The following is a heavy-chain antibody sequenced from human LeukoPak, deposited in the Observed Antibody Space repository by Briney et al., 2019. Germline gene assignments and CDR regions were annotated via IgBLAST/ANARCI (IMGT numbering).Heavy chain of an antibody. V-gene: IGHV4-39*07. CDR1: GGSISSSSYP. D-gene: IGHD3-3*02. Sequence: SETLSLTCTVSGGSISSSSYPWGWIRQPPGKGLEWIGSIYYSGSTNYNPSLKSRVTISLDTSKNQFSLKLSSVTAADTAVYYWAKVKLGYFYYWGQGTLVTVSS. CDR2: IYYSGST. CDR3: AKVKLGYFYY. J-gene: IGHJ4*02.